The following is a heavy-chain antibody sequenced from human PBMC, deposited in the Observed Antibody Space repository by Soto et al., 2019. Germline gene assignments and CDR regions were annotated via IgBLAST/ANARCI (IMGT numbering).Heavy chain of an antibody. J-gene: IGHJ3*01. V-gene: IGHV4-59*07. CDR3: ARQQYTVVTAFDV. D-gene: IGHD2-15*01. Sequence: QVQLKESGPGLVKPADTLSLKGTVSGGSITPYYWSWIRQTPGVGLEWTGYVSYNGNTNYNPSLKSRVSISADTSKNEFSLKLTSLTAADAAIYFCARQQYTVVTAFDVWGQGTMVAVSS. CDR1: GGSITPYY. CDR2: VSYNGNT.